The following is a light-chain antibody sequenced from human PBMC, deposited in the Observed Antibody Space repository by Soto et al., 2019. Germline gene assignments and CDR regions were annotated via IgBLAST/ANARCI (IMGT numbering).Light chain of an antibody. CDR1: NIGSKN. Sequence: SYELTQPPSVSVAPGQTARITCGGDNIGSKNVHWYQQTPGQAPVLVVYDDSDRPSGIPERFSGSNSGNTATLTISRAEAGDEADYYCQVWDSSSAHYVFGTGTKVTVL. J-gene: IGLJ1*01. CDR3: QVWDSSSAHYV. CDR2: DDS. V-gene: IGLV3-21*02.